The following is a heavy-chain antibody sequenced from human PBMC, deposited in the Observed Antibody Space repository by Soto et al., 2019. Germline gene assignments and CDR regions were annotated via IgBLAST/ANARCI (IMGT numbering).Heavy chain of an antibody. CDR2: IYPGDSDT. D-gene: IGHD3-9*01. V-gene: IGHV5-51*01. J-gene: IGHJ6*02. CDR3: ARHRPYYDILTGYHTPGYYYGMDV. Sequence: PGESLKISCKGSGYSFTSYWIGWVRQMTGKGLEWMGIIYPGDSDTRYSPSFQGQVTISADKSISTAYLQWSSLKASDTAMYYCARHRPYYDILTGYHTPGYYYGMDVWGQGTTVTVSS. CDR1: GYSFTSYW.